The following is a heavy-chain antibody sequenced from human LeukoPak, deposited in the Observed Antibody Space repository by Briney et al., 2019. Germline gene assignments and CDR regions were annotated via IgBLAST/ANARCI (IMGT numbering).Heavy chain of an antibody. CDR3: AKSFGAAAAGTSGFDY. D-gene: IGHD6-13*01. CDR1: GFTFSNYG. J-gene: IGHJ4*02. V-gene: IGHV3-30*02. CDR2: MQYDGSDK. Sequence: PGGSLRLSCAASGFTFSNYGIHWVRQAPGKGLEWVTFMQYDGSDKFYADSVKGRFTISRDNSKNTVYLQMNSLRTEDTAVYYCAKSFGAAAAGTSGFDYWGQGTLVTVSS.